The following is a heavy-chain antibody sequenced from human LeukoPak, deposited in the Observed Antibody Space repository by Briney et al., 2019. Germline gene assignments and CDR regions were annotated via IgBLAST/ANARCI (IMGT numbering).Heavy chain of an antibody. D-gene: IGHD6-13*01. V-gene: IGHV4-59*01. CDR2: IYYTGST. CDR1: GGPISSYY. Sequence: SETLSLTCTVSGGPISSYYWSWIRQPPGKGLEWIGYIYYTGSTNYNPSLKSRVTISIDTSKTQFSLKLSSVTAADTAVYYCARGIAAAGLYFDYWGQGTLVTVSS. J-gene: IGHJ4*02. CDR3: ARGIAAAGLYFDY.